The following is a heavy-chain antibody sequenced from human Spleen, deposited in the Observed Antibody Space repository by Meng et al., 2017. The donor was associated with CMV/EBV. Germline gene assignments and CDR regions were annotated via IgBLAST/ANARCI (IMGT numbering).Heavy chain of an antibody. V-gene: IGHV4-4*07. CDR3: ARNHCSSTSCYMVEGAFDI. J-gene: IGHJ3*02. Sequence: GSLRLSCTVSGDAINIYYWSWIRQPPGKGLEWIGRIYTSGSTNYNPSLKSRVTMSVDTSKNQFSLKLSSVTAADTAVYYCARNHCSSTSCYMVEGAFDIWGQGTMVTVSS. CDR1: GDAINIYY. D-gene: IGHD2-2*02. CDR2: IYTSGST.